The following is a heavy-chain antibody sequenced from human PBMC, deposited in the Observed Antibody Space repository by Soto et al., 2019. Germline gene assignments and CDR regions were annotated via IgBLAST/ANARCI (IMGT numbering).Heavy chain of an antibody. CDR2: IQSDGSSI. CDR1: GFIFNNYW. Sequence: EVQMVESGGGLVQPGGSLRLSCAASGFIFNNYWMHWVRQVPGKGLMWVSRIQSDGSSIDYADSVKGRFTISRDNAKKTVYLQMTRLRVKDTAVYYCARRGGIYDWGQGTLVTVSS. V-gene: IGHV3-74*01. D-gene: IGHD3-16*01. J-gene: IGHJ4*02. CDR3: ARRGGIYD.